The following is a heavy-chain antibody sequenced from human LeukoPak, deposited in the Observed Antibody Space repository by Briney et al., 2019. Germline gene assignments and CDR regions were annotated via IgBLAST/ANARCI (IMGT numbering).Heavy chain of an antibody. CDR1: GFTFSGSA. V-gene: IGHV3-73*01. J-gene: IGHJ4*02. CDR3: TRRYYDSSGYYSFDY. Sequence: PGGSLRFSCAASGFTFSGSAMHWVRQASGKGLEWVGRIRSKANSYATAYAASVKGRFTISRDDSKNTAYLQMNSLKTEDTAVYYCTRRYYDSSGYYSFDYWGQGTLVTVSS. D-gene: IGHD3-22*01. CDR2: IRSKANSYAT.